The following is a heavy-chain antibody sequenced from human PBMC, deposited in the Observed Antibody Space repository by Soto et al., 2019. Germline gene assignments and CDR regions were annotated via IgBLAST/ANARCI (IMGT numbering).Heavy chain of an antibody. J-gene: IGHJ3*02. CDR1: GFTFSSYA. CDR2: ISGSGGST. V-gene: IGHV3-23*01. Sequence: PGGSLRLSCAASGFTFSSYAMSWVRQAPGKGLEWVSAISGSGGSTYYADSVKGRFTISRDNSKNTLYLQMNSLRAEDTAVYYCAKSVVVVAATRLGAFDIWGQGTMVTVSS. CDR3: AKSVVVVAATRLGAFDI. D-gene: IGHD2-15*01.